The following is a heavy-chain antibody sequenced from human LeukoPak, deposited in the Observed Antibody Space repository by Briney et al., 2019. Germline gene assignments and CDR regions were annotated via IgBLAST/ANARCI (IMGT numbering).Heavy chain of an antibody. D-gene: IGHD4-23*01. CDR2: MSYDGSNK. J-gene: IGHJ3*01. Sequence: GGSLRLSCAASGFTFSYYGLHWVRQALGKGLEWVAVMSYDGSNKHYADSVKGRFTISRDNSKNTLYLEMNSLRAEDTAVYYCAREMNYGGQGSPVGFDVWGQGTLVTVSS. CDR1: GFTFSYYG. CDR3: AREMNYGGQGSPVGFDV. V-gene: IGHV3-30*03.